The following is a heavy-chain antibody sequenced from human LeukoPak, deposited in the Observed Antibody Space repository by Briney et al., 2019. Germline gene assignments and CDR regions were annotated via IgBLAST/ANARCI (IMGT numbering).Heavy chain of an antibody. D-gene: IGHD2-2*01. J-gene: IGHJ5*02. CDR3: ARADCSSTSCYVGSGWFDP. CDR2: INPSGGST. CDR1: GYTFTSYY. V-gene: IGHV1-46*01. Sequence: ASVKVSCKASGYTFTSYYMHWVRQAPGQGLEWMGIINPSGGSTSYAQKFQGRVTMTRDMSTSTVYMELSSPRSEDTAVYYCARADCSSTSCYVGSGWFDPWGQGTLVTVSS.